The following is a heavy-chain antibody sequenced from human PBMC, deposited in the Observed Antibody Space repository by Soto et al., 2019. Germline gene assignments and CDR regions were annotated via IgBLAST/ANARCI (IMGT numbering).Heavy chain of an antibody. CDR2: FDPEDGET. J-gene: IGHJ4*02. V-gene: IGHV1-24*01. Sequence: QVQLLQSGAEVKKLGASVKVSCKVSGHTLTELSMHWVRQAPGRGLEWMGGFDPEDGETIFAQKFQGRVTMTEDTSTDSTYMELTSLRSEDTAVYYCAAGGTRWLHSPFDYWGQGTLVTISS. CDR1: GHTLTELS. CDR3: AAGGTRWLHSPFDY. D-gene: IGHD1-1*01.